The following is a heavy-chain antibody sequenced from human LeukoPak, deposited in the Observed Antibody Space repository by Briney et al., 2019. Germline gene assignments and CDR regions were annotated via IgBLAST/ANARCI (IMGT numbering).Heavy chain of an antibody. J-gene: IGHJ5*02. CDR1: GFIFSSYE. D-gene: IGHD3-10*01. CDR3: ARGRGSNYYGWFDP. V-gene: IGHV3-48*03. Sequence: PGGSLRLSCEASGFIFSSYEMNWVRQAPGKGLKWVSSISNTGNNIYYADSVKGRFTISRDNAKNSLYLQMNSLRAEDTALYYCARGRGSNYYGWFDPWGQGTLVTVSS. CDR2: ISNTGNNI.